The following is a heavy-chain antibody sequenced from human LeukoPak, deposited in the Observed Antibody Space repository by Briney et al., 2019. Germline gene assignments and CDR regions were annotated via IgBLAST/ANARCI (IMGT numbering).Heavy chain of an antibody. D-gene: IGHD6-19*01. CDR2: MNPNSGNT. CDR1: GYTFTSYD. J-gene: IGHJ3*02. CDR3: AIAVAGRVDAFDI. V-gene: IGHV1-8*01. Sequence: GASVKVSCKASGYTFTSYDINWARQATGQGLEWMGWMNPNSGNTGYAQKFQGRVTMTEDTSTDTAYMELSSLRSEDTAVYYCAIAVAGRVDAFDIWGQGTMVTVSS.